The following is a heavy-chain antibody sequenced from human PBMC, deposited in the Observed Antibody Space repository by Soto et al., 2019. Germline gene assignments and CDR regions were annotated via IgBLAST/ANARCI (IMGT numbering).Heavy chain of an antibody. V-gene: IGHV3-11*06. CDR1: GLSFSDYY. CDR2: ISSSSSYT. D-gene: IGHD3-3*01. CDR3: ARENKGFLEGSRSYYFDY. Sequence: GSLSLSCASSGLSFSDYYMCWVRQAPGKGLEWVSYISSSSSYTNYADSVKGRFTISRDNAENSLYLQMKSLRAEDTAVYYCARENKGFLEGSRSYYFDYWGQGTLVTVSS. J-gene: IGHJ4*02.